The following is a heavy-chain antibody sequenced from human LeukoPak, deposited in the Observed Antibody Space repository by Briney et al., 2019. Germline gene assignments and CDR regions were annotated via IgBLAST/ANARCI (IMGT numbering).Heavy chain of an antibody. V-gene: IGHV4-38-2*02. Sequence: PSETLSLTCTVSDYSISSGYFWGWVRQPPGKGLEWIGNIYHSGFSSCNPSRNSRVTISLDTSKNQFSLKLSSVTAADTAVYYCVRTHERGSTIKGKWFDPWGQGTLVTVSS. D-gene: IGHD5-24*01. CDR3: VRTHERGSTIKGKWFDP. CDR1: DYSISSGYF. J-gene: IGHJ5*02. CDR2: IYHSGFS.